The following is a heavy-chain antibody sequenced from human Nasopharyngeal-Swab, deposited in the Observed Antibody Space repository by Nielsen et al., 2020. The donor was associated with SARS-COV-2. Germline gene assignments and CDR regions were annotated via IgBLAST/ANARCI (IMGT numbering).Heavy chain of an antibody. D-gene: IGHD1-1*01. CDR2: ISGSGGST. J-gene: IGHJ4*02. CDR3: AKPATTGTSYFDY. Sequence: GGSLRLSCAASGFTFSIYAISWVRQAPGKWLEWVSAISGSGGSTYYADSVKGRFTISRDNSKNTLYLQMNSLRAEDTAVYYCAKPATTGTSYFDYWGQGTLVTVSS. V-gene: IGHV3-23*01. CDR1: GFTFSIYA.